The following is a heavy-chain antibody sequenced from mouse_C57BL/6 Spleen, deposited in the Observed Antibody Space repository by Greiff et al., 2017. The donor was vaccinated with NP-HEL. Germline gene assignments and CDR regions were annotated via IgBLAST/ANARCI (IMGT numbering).Heavy chain of an antibody. CDR3: ARHGAYSNPPYWYFDV. V-gene: IGHV5-6*01. CDR2: ISSGGSYT. CDR1: GFTFSSYG. Sequence: EVKLVESGGDLVKPGGSLKLSCAASGFTFSSYGMSCVRQTPDKRLEWVATISSGGSYTYYPDSVKGRFTISRDNAKNTLYLQMSSLKSEDTAMYYCARHGAYSNPPYWYFDVWGTGTTVTVSS. J-gene: IGHJ1*03. D-gene: IGHD2-5*01.